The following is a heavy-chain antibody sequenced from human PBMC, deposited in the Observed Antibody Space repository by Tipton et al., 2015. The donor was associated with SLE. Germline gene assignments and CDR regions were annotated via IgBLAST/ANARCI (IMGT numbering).Heavy chain of an antibody. Sequence: TLSLTCAVSGYSISSGYYWGWIRQPPGKGLEWIGYIYYSGSTNYNPSLKSRVTISVDTSKNQFSLKLSSVTAADTAVYYCARARRLESRNYFDYWGQGTLVTVSS. D-gene: IGHD1-1*01. CDR3: ARARRLESRNYFDY. J-gene: IGHJ4*02. V-gene: IGHV4-38-2*01. CDR2: IYYSGST. CDR1: GYSISSGYY.